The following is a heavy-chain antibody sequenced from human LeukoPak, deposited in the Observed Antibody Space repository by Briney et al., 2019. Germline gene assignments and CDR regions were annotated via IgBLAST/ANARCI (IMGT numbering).Heavy chain of an antibody. Sequence: ASVTVSFTSSGYTFTGYYMHWVRQAPGQGGEGMGWINPNSGSTNYPQNFQGSVTMTSDTSISTAYMELSRLRSDDTAVYYCARDFRDIVVVPAALYYYYMDVWGKGTTVTVSS. CDR1: GYTFTGYY. CDR2: INPNSGST. J-gene: IGHJ6*03. D-gene: IGHD2-2*01. CDR3: ARDFRDIVVVPAALYYYYMDV. V-gene: IGHV1-2*02.